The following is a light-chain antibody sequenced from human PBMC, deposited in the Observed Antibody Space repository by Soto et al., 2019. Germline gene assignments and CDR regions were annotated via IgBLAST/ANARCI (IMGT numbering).Light chain of an antibody. J-gene: IGKJ1*01. V-gene: IGKV3-15*01. CDR1: QSVSSN. CDR3: QQYNDWPLT. Sequence: EIVMTQSPATLSVSPGERATLSCMASQSVSSNLSWYQQKPVQAPRLLIYGAFTRATGIPARFSGTGSGTEFTLTISSLQSEDFALYYCQQYNDWPLTFGQGTKVDI. CDR2: GAF.